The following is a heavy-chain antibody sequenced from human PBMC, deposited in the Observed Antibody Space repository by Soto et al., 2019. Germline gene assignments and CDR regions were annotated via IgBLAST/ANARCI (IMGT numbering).Heavy chain of an antibody. CDR3: ARERDWLRVFAY. V-gene: IGHV4-61*08. Sequence: PSETLSLTCAVSGGSISSGGYSWSWIRQSPGKGLEWIGYIYYSGSTNYNPSLKSRVTISVDTSKNQFSLKLSSVTAADTAVYYCARERDWLRVFAYWGQGTLVTVSS. CDR1: GGSISSGGYS. D-gene: IGHD3-10*01. J-gene: IGHJ4*02. CDR2: IYYSGST.